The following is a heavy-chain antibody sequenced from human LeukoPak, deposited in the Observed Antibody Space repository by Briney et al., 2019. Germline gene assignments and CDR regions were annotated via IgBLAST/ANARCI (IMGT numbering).Heavy chain of an antibody. CDR1: GGSISSYY. CDR2: IYYSGST. J-gene: IGHJ3*02. V-gene: IGHV4-59*01. Sequence: SETLSLTCTVSGGSISSYYWSWIRQPPGKGLEWIGYIYYSGSTNYNPSLKSRVTISVDTSKNQFSPKLSSVTAADTAVYYCARPGGSTVTTAVGWYDAFDIWGQGTMVTVSS. D-gene: IGHD4-11*01. CDR3: ARPGGSTVTTAVGWYDAFDI.